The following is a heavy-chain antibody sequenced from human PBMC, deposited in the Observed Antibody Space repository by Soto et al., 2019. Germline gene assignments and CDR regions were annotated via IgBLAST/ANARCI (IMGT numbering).Heavy chain of an antibody. J-gene: IGHJ5*02. V-gene: IGHV1-3*01. Sequence: QVQLVQSGAEVKKPGASVKVSCTASGYTFTHYAIHWVRHAPGQRLEWMGFINAGSGNTKYSQTFQGRLTFTKDTAASTAYMDLSSQRSEDTAIYYCARGLAADGAWGQGTLVTGSS. D-gene: IGHD6-13*01. CDR2: INAGSGNT. CDR3: ARGLAADGA. CDR1: GYTFTHYA.